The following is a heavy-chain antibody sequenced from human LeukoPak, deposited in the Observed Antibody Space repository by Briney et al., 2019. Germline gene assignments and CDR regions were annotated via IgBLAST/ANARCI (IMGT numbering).Heavy chain of an antibody. J-gene: IGHJ6*03. CDR3: ARGYLYYYMDV. CDR2: INHSGST. CDR1: GGSYSGYS. V-gene: IGHV4-34*01. D-gene: IGHD3-16*02. Sequence: PSETLSLTYALCGGSYSGYSWCWIRQPPGKALEWIGEINHSGSTNYNPSLKSRVTISVDTSTIQFSLKLSAVTAADTAVYYCARGYLYYYMDVWGKGPTVTVSS.